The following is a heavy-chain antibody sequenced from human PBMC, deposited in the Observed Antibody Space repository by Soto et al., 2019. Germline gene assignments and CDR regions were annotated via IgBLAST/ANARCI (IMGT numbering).Heavy chain of an antibody. CDR3: ARCIQQDYYYGMDV. J-gene: IGHJ6*02. CDR1: GYTFDSHS. V-gene: IGHV1-18*01. Sequence: GASVKVSCKASGYTFDSHSSRWVRQAPGQGLEWMGRISADNGNTKYAQKFRGRVTMTTDTSTSTVYMELRNLRSDDTAVYYCARCIQQDYYYGMDVWGQGTTVTVSS. D-gene: IGHD5-18*01. CDR2: ISADNGNT.